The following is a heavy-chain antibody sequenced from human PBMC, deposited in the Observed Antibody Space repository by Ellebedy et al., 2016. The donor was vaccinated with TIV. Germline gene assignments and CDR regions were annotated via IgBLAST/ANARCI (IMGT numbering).Heavy chain of an antibody. V-gene: IGHV4-59*03. J-gene: IGHJ2*01. D-gene: IGHD5-24*01. CDR1: GDSIRSFY. CDR2: VHSSWGA. Sequence: MPSETLSLTCNDSGDSIRSFYWSWVRQSPGKGLEWIGYVHSSWGANYNPSLENRVTMFVDTSKNQISLKLSSVTDADTAVYYCVKMAAMSSYFSSHLWGRGTLVTVSS. CDR3: VKMAAMSSYFSSHL.